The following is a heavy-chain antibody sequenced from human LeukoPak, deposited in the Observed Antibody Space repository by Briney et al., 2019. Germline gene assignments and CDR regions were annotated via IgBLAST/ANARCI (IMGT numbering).Heavy chain of an antibody. V-gene: IGHV3-48*04. CDR3: ARDGGVVPAAIRVGWGYYYMDV. J-gene: IGHJ6*03. CDR1: GFTFSTYS. CDR2: ISYTNII. Sequence: GGSLRLSCAASGFTFSTYSMNWVRQAPGKGLEWVSYISYTNIIYYADSVKGRFTISRDNAKNSLYLQMNSLRAEDTAVYYCARDGGVVPAAIRVGWGYYYMDVWGKGTTVTVSS. D-gene: IGHD2-2*02.